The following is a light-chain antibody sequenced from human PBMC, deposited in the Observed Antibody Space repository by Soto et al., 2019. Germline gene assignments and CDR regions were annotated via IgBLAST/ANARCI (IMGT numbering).Light chain of an antibody. CDR3: QQYNNWPPFT. Sequence: EIVMTQSPATLSVSPGERATLSCRASESVRSNLAWYQQKAGQAPRLLIYGVSTRATGIPARFSGSGSGTEFTLTISSLQSEDFAVYYCQQYNNWPPFTFGQGTKLEIK. V-gene: IGKV3-15*01. J-gene: IGKJ2*01. CDR2: GVS. CDR1: ESVRSN.